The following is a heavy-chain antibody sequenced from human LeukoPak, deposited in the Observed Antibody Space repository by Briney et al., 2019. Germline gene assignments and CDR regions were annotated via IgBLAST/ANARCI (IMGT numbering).Heavy chain of an antibody. Sequence: GGSLRLSCAASGFTFSSYAMSWVRQAPGKGLEWASAISGSGGSTYYADSVKGRFTISRDNSKNTLYLQMNSLRAEDTAVYYCAKAIFVVVVAAHFDYWGQGTLVTVSS. D-gene: IGHD2-15*01. CDR1: GFTFSSYA. CDR2: ISGSGGST. J-gene: IGHJ4*02. V-gene: IGHV3-23*01. CDR3: AKAIFVVVVAAHFDY.